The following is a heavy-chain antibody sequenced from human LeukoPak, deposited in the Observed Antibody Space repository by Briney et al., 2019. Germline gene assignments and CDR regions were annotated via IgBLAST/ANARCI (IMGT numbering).Heavy chain of an antibody. V-gene: IGHV4-59*08. CDR2: IHYSGST. Sequence: PSETLSLTCTISGGSSSSYYWSWIRQPPGKGLEWIGYIHYSGSTNCNPSLKSRATISLDTSKNQVSLKLTSVTAADTAVYYCARRASGSYPDYFDSWGQGTLVTVSS. J-gene: IGHJ4*02. D-gene: IGHD1-26*01. CDR1: GGSSSSYY. CDR3: ARRASGSYPDYFDS.